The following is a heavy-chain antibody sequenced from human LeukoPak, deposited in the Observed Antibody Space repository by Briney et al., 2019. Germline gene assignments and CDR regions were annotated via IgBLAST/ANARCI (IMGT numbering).Heavy chain of an antibody. Sequence: PGGSLRLSCAASGFTFSNYAMHWVRQAPGKGLEYVSAISSNGGSTYDANSVKGRFTISRDNSNNTLYLQMGSLRAEDMAVYYCARRSSSWFHYFDYWGQGTLVTVSS. D-gene: IGHD6-13*01. CDR1: GFTFSNYA. J-gene: IGHJ4*02. V-gene: IGHV3-64*01. CDR2: ISSNGGST. CDR3: ARRSSSWFHYFDY.